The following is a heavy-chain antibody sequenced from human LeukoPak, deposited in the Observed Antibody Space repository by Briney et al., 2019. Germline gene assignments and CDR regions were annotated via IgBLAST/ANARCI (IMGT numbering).Heavy chain of an antibody. Sequence: PGGSLRLSCAASGFTFSSYDIHSVRQATRNGLEWVSSIGTAGDTYYPGSVKDRSTISRENAKNSLYLQMNSLRAGDTAVYYCARAYYYDSSGLYYFDYWGQGTLVTVSS. J-gene: IGHJ4*02. CDR2: IGTAGDT. D-gene: IGHD3-22*01. CDR1: GFTFSSYD. V-gene: IGHV3-13*01. CDR3: ARAYYYDSSGLYYFDY.